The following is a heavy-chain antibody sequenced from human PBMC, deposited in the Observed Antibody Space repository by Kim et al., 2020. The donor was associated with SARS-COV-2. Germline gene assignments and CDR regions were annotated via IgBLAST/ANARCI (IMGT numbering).Heavy chain of an antibody. CDR3: AKETYYYGSGSLGFDF. CDR2: ISGNGSST. J-gene: IGHJ4*01. D-gene: IGHD3-10*01. CDR1: GFTFTSYA. V-gene: IGHV3-23*01. Sequence: GGSLRLSCAASGFTFTSYAMSWVRQAPGKGLEWVSVISGNGSSTYYADSVKGRFTISRDNSKNTVYLQLNSLRAEDTALYYCAKETYYYGSGSLGFDFWG.